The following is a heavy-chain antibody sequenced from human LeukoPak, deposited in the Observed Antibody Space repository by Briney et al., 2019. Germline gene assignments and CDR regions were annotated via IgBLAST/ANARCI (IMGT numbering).Heavy chain of an antibody. CDR2: IYYSGST. D-gene: IGHD3-10*01. CDR3: ARVSGDY. CDR1: GFTFSSYW. V-gene: IGHV4-4*02. J-gene: IGHJ4*02. Sequence: GSLRLSCAASGFTFSSYWMSWVRQAPGKGLEWIGSIYYSGSTYYNPSLKSRVTISVDTSKNQFSLKLSSVTAADTAVYYCARVSGDYWGQGTLVTVSS.